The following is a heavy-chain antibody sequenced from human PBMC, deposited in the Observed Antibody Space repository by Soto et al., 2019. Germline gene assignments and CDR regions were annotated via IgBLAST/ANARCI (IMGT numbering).Heavy chain of an antibody. Sequence: PSQTLSLTCVISVDGVSSNSAAWSWIIQSPSRGLEWLGRTYYRSKWYNDYAVSVKSRITINPDTSKNQFSLHLDSVIPEDTAVYYCAGVAWFRGMQVWGEGTPVKVSS. CDR1: VDGVSSNSAA. V-gene: IGHV6-1*01. J-gene: IGHJ6*01. CDR2: TYYRSKWYN. D-gene: IGHD2-21*01. CDR3: AGVAWFRGMQV.